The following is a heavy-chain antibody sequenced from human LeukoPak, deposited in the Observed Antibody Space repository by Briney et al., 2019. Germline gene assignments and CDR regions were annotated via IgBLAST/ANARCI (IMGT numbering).Heavy chain of an antibody. D-gene: IGHD6-13*01. J-gene: IGHJ4*02. CDR1: GGSISSYY. Sequence: SETLSLTCTVSGGSISSYYWSWIRQPPGKGLEWIGYIYYSGSTNYTPSLKSRVTISVDTSKNQFSLKLSSVTAADTAVYYCARHHGIAAAGPTFDYWGRGTLVTVSS. V-gene: IGHV4-59*01. CDR2: IYYSGST. CDR3: ARHHGIAAAGPTFDY.